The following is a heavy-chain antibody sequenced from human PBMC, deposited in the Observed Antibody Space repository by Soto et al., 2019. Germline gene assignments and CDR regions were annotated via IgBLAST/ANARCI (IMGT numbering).Heavy chain of an antibody. CDR1: GGSISSYY. V-gene: IGHV4-59*01. CDR2: VYHSWST. D-gene: IGHD3-10*01. J-gene: IGHJ5*02. Sequence: SETLSLTCTVSGGSISSYYWSWIRQPPGKGLEWIGYVYHSWSTNYNPSLKSRVTISVDTSKNQLSLKLSSVTAADTAVYYCARFGTSPNGNWFDPWGQGTLVTVSS. CDR3: ARFGTSPNGNWFDP.